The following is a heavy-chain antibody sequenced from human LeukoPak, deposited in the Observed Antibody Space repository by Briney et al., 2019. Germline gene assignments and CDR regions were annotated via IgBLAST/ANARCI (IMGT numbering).Heavy chain of an antibody. D-gene: IGHD5-18*01. V-gene: IGHV4-39*01. Sequence: SETLSLTCTVSGGSISSSSYYWGWIRQPPGKGLEWIGSIYYSGSTYYNPSLKSRVTISVDTSKNQFSLKLSSVTAADTAVYYCARHVTAMVNYWYFDLWGRGTLVTVSS. CDR1: GGSISSSSYY. CDR2: IYYSGST. CDR3: ARHVTAMVNYWYFDL. J-gene: IGHJ2*01.